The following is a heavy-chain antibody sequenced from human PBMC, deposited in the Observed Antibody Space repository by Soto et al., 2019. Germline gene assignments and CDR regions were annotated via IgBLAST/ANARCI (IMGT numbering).Heavy chain of an antibody. J-gene: IGHJ3*02. CDR1: GFTFSNYV. CDR2: ISGSGGST. V-gene: IGHV3-23*01. Sequence: GGSLRLSCAASGFTFSNYVMHWVRQAPGKGLEWVSVISGSGGSTYYADSVKGRFTISRDNSKNTLYLQMNSLRAEDTAVYYCAKDTYGDYDAFDIWGQGTMVTVSS. D-gene: IGHD4-17*01. CDR3: AKDTYGDYDAFDI.